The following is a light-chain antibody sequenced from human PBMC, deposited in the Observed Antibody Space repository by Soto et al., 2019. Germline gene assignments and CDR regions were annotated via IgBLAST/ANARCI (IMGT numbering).Light chain of an antibody. Sequence: DIQMTQSPSSLSASVGDRVTITCQASQDISNYLNWYQQKPGKAPKLLIYDASNLETGVPSRFSGSGSGTDFNMTIRSLQPEDIATYYCQQYDNLFTFGPGTKVDIK. V-gene: IGKV1-33*01. CDR3: QQYDNLFT. CDR1: QDISNY. CDR2: DAS. J-gene: IGKJ3*01.